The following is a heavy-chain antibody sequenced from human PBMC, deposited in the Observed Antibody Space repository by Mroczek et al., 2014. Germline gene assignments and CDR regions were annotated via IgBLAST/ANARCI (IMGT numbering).Heavy chain of an antibody. J-gene: IGHJ3*02. V-gene: IGHV4-59*01. Sequence: QVQLQESGPGLVKPSETLSLTCTVSGGSISSYYWSWIRQPPGKGLEWIGYIYYSGSTNYNPSLKSRVTISVDTSKNQFSLKLSSVTAADTAVYYCAREGFPDSSGQYGTFAFDIWGQGTMVTVSS. CDR1: GGSISSYY. CDR2: IYYSGST. CDR3: AREGFPDSSGQYGTFAFDI. D-gene: IGHD3-22*01.